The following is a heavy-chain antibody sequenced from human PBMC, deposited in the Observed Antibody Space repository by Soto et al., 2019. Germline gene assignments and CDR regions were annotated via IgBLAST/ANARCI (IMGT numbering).Heavy chain of an antibody. Sequence: SETLSLTCAVSGGSISSGGYSWTWIRQPPGKGLELIVYIYHSGSTYYNPSLKSRVTISLDRSKNQFSLKLSSVTAADTAVYYGASRHLYGRWGQGTPVTGSA. J-gene: IGHJ1*01. CDR2: IYHSGST. CDR3: ASRHLYGR. D-gene: IGHD3-10*01. V-gene: IGHV4-30-2*01. CDR1: GGSISSGGYS.